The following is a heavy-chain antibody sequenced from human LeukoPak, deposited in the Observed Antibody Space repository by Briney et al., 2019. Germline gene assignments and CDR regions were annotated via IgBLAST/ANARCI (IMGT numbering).Heavy chain of an antibody. J-gene: IGHJ3*02. CDR1: GFSLSGNG. Sequence: GRSLRLSCAASGFSLSGNGMHWVRQAPGKGLEWVAVIWADGSSKYHADSVKGRFTISRDNSENTLYLQMNSLRAEDTAVYYCARDSGGSPFDIWGQGTMVTVSS. CDR3: ARDSGGSPFDI. CDR2: IWADGSSK. D-gene: IGHD6-19*01. V-gene: IGHV3-33*01.